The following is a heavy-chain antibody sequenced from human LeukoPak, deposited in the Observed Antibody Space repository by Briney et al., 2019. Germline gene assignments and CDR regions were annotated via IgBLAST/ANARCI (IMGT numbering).Heavy chain of an antibody. V-gene: IGHV4-59*01. CDR3: ARGQGTVTTH. Sequence: SETLSLTCTVSGGSISSYYWSWIRQPPGKGLEWIGYIYYSGSTNYNPSLKSRVTISVDTSKDQFSLKLSSVTAADTAVYYCARGQGTVTTHWGQGTLVTVSS. D-gene: IGHD4-17*01. J-gene: IGHJ4*02. CDR2: IYYSGST. CDR1: GGSISSYY.